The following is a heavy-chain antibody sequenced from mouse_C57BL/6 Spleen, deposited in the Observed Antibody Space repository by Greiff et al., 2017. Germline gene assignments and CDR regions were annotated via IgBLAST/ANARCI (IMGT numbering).Heavy chain of an antibody. CDR1: GYAFSSYW. V-gene: IGHV1-80*01. CDR3: ARGEPIAY. CDR2: IYPGDGDT. J-gene: IGHJ3*01. Sequence: VQLQQSGAELVKPGASVKISCKASGYAFSSYWMNWVKQRPGKGLEWIGQIYPGDGDTNYNGKFKGKATRTADKSSSTAYMQLSSRTSEDSAVYFCARGEPIAYWGQGTLVTVSA.